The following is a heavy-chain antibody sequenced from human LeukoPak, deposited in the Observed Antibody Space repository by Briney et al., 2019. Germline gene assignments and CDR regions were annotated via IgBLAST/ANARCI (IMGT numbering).Heavy chain of an antibody. CDR1: GGPISSSSYY. V-gene: IGHV4-39*01. Sequence: PSETLSLTCTVSGGPISSSSYYWGWIRQPPGKGLEWIGGISYSGNTYFNPSLKGRVTISLDPSKNQFSLKLSSVTAADTAVYYCARRMDSSTFYHFDYWGQGTLVTVSS. J-gene: IGHJ4*02. D-gene: IGHD2/OR15-2a*01. CDR2: ISYSGNT. CDR3: ARRMDSSTFYHFDY.